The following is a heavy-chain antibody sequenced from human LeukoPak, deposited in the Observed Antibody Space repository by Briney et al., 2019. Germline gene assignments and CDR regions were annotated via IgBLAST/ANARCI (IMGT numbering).Heavy chain of an antibody. CDR1: GDSIRGSNDY. CDR3: ARHRPYYDWLDP. Sequence: SETLSLTCTVSGDSIRGSNDYWGWIRQPPGEGLQWIGLINYSGNTSFNPSLKSRVTFSVDASKNKFSLKLSSVTAADTALYYCARHRPYYDWLDPWGQGALVTVSS. CDR2: INYSGNT. J-gene: IGHJ5*02. D-gene: IGHD1-26*01. V-gene: IGHV4-39*01.